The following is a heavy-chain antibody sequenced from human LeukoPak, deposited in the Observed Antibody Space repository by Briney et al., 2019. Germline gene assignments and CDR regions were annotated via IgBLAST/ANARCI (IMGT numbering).Heavy chain of an antibody. CDR1: GFTFSGSA. Sequence: GGSLRLSCAASGFTFSGSAMQWVSQASGKGLEWVGRIRSKANSYATAYAASVKGRFTISRDDSKSTAYLQMNSLKTEDTAVYYCTSSSGIAAAGVDYWGQGTLVTVSS. CDR2: IRSKANSYAT. D-gene: IGHD6-13*01. J-gene: IGHJ4*02. V-gene: IGHV3-73*01. CDR3: TSSSGIAAAGVDY.